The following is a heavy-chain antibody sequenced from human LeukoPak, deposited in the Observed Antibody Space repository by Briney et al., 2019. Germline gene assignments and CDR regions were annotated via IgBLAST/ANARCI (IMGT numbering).Heavy chain of an antibody. CDR3: ARPDEDRGYSYGYNY. V-gene: IGHV1-69*01. CDR1: GGTFSSYA. CDR2: IIPIFGTA. J-gene: IGHJ4*02. D-gene: IGHD5-18*01. Sequence: SVKVSCKASGGTFSSYAISWVRQAPGQGLEWMGGIIPIFGTANYAQKFQGRVTITADESTSTAYMELSSLRSEDAAVYYCARPDEDRGYSYGYNYWGQGTLVTVSS.